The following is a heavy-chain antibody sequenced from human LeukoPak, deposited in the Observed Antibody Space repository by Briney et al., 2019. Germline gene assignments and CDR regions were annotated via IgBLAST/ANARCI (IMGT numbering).Heavy chain of an antibody. CDR3: ARDYGEYAYYYYGMDV. CDR2: IYYSGST. V-gene: IGHV4-39*07. CDR1: GSSISSSSYY. D-gene: IGHD4-17*01. J-gene: IGHJ6*02. Sequence: SETLSLTCTVSGSSISSSSYYWGWIRQPPGKGLEWIGSIYYSGSTYYNPSLKSRVTISVDTSKNQFSLKLSSVTAADTAVYYCARDYGEYAYYYYGMDVWGQGTTVTVSS.